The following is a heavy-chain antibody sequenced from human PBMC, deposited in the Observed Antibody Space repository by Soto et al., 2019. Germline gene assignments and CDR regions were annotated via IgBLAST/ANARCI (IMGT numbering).Heavy chain of an antibody. CDR2: IDWDDDK. J-gene: IGHJ3*02. CDR3: ARHYYDSSGYYPDAFDI. CDR1: GFSLSTSGMR. D-gene: IGHD3-22*01. V-gene: IGHV2-70*04. Sequence: SGPTLVNPTQTLTLTCTFSGFSLSTSGMRVSWIRQPPGKALEWLARIDWDDDKFYSTSLKTRLTISKDTSKNQVVLTMTNMDPVDTATYYCARHYYDSSGYYPDAFDIWGQGTMVTVS.